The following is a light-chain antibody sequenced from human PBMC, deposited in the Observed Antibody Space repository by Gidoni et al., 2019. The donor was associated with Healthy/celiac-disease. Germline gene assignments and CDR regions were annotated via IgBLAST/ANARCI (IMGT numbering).Light chain of an antibody. CDR1: SSNIGSNT. Sequence: QSLLTQPPSASGTPGQRVTISCSGSSSNIGSNTVNWYQLLPGTPPRLLIYSNNHRPSGVPDRFSGSKSGTSASLAISGVQSEDEADYYCAAWDDSLNGPVVFGGGTKLTVL. V-gene: IGLV1-44*01. CDR2: SNN. J-gene: IGLJ2*01. CDR3: AAWDDSLNGPVV.